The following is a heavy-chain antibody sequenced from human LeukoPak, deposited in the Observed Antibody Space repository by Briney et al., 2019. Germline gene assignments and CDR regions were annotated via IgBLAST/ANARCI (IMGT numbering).Heavy chain of an antibody. J-gene: IGHJ4*02. Sequence: PGGSLRLSCAASGFTFSSYSMKWVRQAPGRGLEWVSYISSSSSTIYYADSVRGRFTISRDNAKNSLYLQMNSLRDEDTAVYYCARVHRLQGIDKADYWGQGTLVTVSS. CDR1: GFTFSSYS. CDR2: ISSSSSTI. V-gene: IGHV3-48*02. CDR3: ARVHRLQGIDKADY. D-gene: IGHD2-15*01.